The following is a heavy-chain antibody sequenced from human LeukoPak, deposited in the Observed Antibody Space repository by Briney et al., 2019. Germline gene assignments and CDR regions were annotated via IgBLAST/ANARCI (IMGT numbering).Heavy chain of an antibody. Sequence: GESLKISGKGSGYSFTSYWIGWVRQMPGKGLEWMGIIYPGDSDTRYSPSFQGQVTISADKSISTAYLQWSSPEASDTAMYYCARRPWDYYDSSGQAFDIWGQGTMATVSS. CDR2: IYPGDSDT. V-gene: IGHV5-51*01. D-gene: IGHD3-22*01. CDR3: ARRPWDYYDSSGQAFDI. CDR1: GYSFTSYW. J-gene: IGHJ3*02.